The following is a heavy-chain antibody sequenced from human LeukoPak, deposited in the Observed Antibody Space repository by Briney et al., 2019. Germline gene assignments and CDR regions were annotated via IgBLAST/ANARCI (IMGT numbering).Heavy chain of an antibody. J-gene: IGHJ4*02. D-gene: IGHD3-10*02. Sequence: GGSLRLSCAASGFTFSSYGMHWVRQAPGKGLEWVAVISYDGTNKFYADSVKGRFTISRDNSKNTLYLQMNSLRPEDTAVYYCAKGRNYVGTLDYWGQGTLVTVSS. CDR1: GFTFSSYG. V-gene: IGHV3-30*18. CDR3: AKGRNYVGTLDY. CDR2: ISYDGTNK.